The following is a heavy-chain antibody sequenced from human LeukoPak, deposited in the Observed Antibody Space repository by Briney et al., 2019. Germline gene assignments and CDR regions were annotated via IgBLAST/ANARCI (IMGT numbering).Heavy chain of an antibody. J-gene: IGHJ6*02. CDR2: ISGSGGST. Sequence: GGSLRLSCVASGFTFSSYAMSWVRQAPGKGLEWVSAISGSGGSTYYADSVKGRFTISRDNSKNTLYLQMNSLRAEDTAVYYCANSYSSSARGNYYYGMDVWGQGTTVTVSS. CDR1: GFTFSSYA. CDR3: ANSYSSSARGNYYYGMDV. D-gene: IGHD6-6*01. V-gene: IGHV3-23*01.